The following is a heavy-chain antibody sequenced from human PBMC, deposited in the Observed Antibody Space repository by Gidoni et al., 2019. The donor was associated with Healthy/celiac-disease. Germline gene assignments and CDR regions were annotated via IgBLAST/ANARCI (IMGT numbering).Heavy chain of an antibody. Sequence: QVQLQASGPGLVTPSQPLSLTCTVSGVSISRGGYYWSWLRQHPGKGLEWIGYIYYSGSTYDNPSLKSRVTISVDTSKNQFSLKLSSVTAADTAVDYCAREYNTASGNWYCDLWGRGTLVTVSS. J-gene: IGHJ2*01. V-gene: IGHV4-31*03. CDR3: AREYNTASGNWYCDL. CDR2: IYYSGST. CDR1: GVSISRGGYY. D-gene: IGHD5-18*01.